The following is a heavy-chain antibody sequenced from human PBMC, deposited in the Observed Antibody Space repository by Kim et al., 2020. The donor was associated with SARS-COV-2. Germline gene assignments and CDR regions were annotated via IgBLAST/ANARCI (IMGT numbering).Heavy chain of an antibody. CDR1: GFTFSSYS. Sequence: GGSLRLSCAASGFTFSSYSMNWVRQAPGKGLEWVSYISSSSSTTYYADSVKGRFTISRDNAKNSLYLQMNSLRAEDTAVYYCARGISDWYFDLWGRGTLVTVSS. V-gene: IGHV3-48*04. J-gene: IGHJ2*01. CDR2: ISSSSSTT. CDR3: ARGISDWYFDL.